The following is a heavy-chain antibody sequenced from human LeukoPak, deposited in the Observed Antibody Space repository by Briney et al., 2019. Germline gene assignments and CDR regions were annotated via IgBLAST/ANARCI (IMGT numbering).Heavy chain of an antibody. Sequence: GGSLRLSCAASGFTFSSYSMNWVRQAPGKGLEWVSYISSSSSTIYYADSVKSRFTISRDNAKNSLYLQMNSLRAEDTAVYYCARVESVPGNPIDYWGQGTLVTVSS. V-gene: IGHV3-48*01. CDR1: GFTFSSYS. J-gene: IGHJ4*02. D-gene: IGHD6-19*01. CDR3: ARVESVPGNPIDY. CDR2: ISSSSSTI.